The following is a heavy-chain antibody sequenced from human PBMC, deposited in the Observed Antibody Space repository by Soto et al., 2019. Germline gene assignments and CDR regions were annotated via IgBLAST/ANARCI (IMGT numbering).Heavy chain of an antibody. CDR3: ARDSKRGYSGYDKLDY. J-gene: IGHJ4*02. D-gene: IGHD5-12*01. V-gene: IGHV4-59*01. CDR2: IDYSGST. CDR1: GGSISRYY. Sequence: SETLSLTCSISGGSISRYYWSWIRQPPGKGLEWIGYIDYSGSTNYNPSLKSRVTISVDTSKNQFSLKLSSVTAADTAVYYCARDSKRGYSGYDKLDYWGQGTLVTVSS.